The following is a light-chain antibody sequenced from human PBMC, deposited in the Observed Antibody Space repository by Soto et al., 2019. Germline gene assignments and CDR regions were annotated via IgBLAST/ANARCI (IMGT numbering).Light chain of an antibody. CDR1: SSDIGSYNH. J-gene: IGLJ1*01. V-gene: IGLV2-14*01. CDR2: EVT. CDR3: SSYTISNTLPFV. Sequence: QSVLTQPASVSGSPGQSITISCSGTSSDIGSYNHVAWYQQYPGKSPKLLIYEVTHRPSGVSNRFSGSKYGNTASLTISGLQAEDEADYYCSSYTISNTLPFVFGTGTKVTVL.